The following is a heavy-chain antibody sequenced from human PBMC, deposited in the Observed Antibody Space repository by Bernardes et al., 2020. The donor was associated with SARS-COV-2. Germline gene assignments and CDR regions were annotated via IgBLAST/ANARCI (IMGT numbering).Heavy chain of an antibody. J-gene: IGHJ4*02. CDR1: GFTVSSNY. Sequence: AWSLILSCAASGFTVSSNYMSWVRQAPGKGLEWVSVIYSGGSTYYADSVKGRFTISRDNSKNTLYLQMNSLTAEDTAVYYCARSLEVFWGQGTLVTVSS. CDR3: ARSLEVF. CDR2: IYSGGST. V-gene: IGHV3-53*01.